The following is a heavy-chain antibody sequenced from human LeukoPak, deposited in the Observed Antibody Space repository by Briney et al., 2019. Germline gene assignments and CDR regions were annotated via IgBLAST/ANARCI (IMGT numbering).Heavy chain of an antibody. CDR1: GFTFTSYN. V-gene: IGHV3-21*06. D-gene: IGHD1-26*01. CDR2: ITSSSSYI. CDR3: ARDPYSGNYGAYYYYYMDV. Sequence: SGGSLRLSCAASGFTFTSYNMNWVRQAPGKGLEWVSSITSSSSYIYYADSVKGRFTISRDNAKNSLYLQMDSLRVEDTAVYYCARDPYSGNYGAYYYYYMDVWGKGTTVTISS. J-gene: IGHJ6*03.